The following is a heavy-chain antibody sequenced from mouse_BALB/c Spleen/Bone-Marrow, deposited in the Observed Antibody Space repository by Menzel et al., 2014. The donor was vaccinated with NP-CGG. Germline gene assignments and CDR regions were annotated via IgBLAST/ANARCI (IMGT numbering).Heavy chain of an antibody. Sequence: QVQLQQSGAELVKPGASVKLSCKASGYTFTSYYMYWVKQRPGQGLEWIGEINPSNGGTNFNEKFKSKATLTVDKSSSTAYMQLSSLTPEDSAVYYCTRSRYDYNNAMDCWGQGTSVTVSS. J-gene: IGHJ4*01. CDR1: GYTFTSYY. V-gene: IGHV1S81*02. CDR3: TRSRYDYNNAMDC. D-gene: IGHD2-4*01. CDR2: INPSNGGT.